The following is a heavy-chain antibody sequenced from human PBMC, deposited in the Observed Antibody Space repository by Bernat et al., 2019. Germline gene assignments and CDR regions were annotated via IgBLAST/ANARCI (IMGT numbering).Heavy chain of an antibody. CDR3: ARIRGTDGGGMDV. Sequence: QVTLKESGPVLVKPTETLTLTCTVSGFSLSNARMGVSWIRQPPGKALEWLAHIFSNDDKSYSTSLKSRLTISKDTSKSQVVLTMTNMDPVDTATYYCARIRGTDGGGMDVWGQGTTVTVSS. D-gene: IGHD4-23*01. CDR1: GFSLSNARMG. CDR2: IFSNDDK. V-gene: IGHV2-26*01. J-gene: IGHJ6*02.